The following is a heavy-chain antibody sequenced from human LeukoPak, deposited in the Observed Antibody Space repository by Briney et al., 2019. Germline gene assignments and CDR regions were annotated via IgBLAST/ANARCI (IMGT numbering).Heavy chain of an antibody. CDR3: GRQGHYGEYPKFDY. Sequence: PSETLSLTCTVSGGSISSSSYYWGWIRQPPGKGLEWIGSIYYSGSTYYNPSLKCRVTISVDTSKNQFSLTLSSVTAADTTVHYCGRQGHYGEYPKFDYWGQGTLVTVSS. V-gene: IGHV4-39*01. J-gene: IGHJ4*02. D-gene: IGHD4-17*01. CDR1: GGSISSSSYY. CDR2: IYYSGST.